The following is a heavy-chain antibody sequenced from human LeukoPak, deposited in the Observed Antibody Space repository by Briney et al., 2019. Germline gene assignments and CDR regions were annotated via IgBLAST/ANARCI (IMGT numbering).Heavy chain of an antibody. V-gene: IGHV4-34*01. J-gene: IGHJ6*02. CDR2: INHSGST. Sequence: SETLSLTCAVYGGSFSGYYWSWIRQPPGKGLECIGEINHSGSTNYNPSLKSRVTISVDTSKNQFSLKLSSVTAADTAVYYCARVPTDSSSWYPYYYYYYGMDVWGQGTTVTVSS. D-gene: IGHD6-13*01. CDR1: GGSFSGYY. CDR3: ARVPTDSSSWYPYYYYYYGMDV.